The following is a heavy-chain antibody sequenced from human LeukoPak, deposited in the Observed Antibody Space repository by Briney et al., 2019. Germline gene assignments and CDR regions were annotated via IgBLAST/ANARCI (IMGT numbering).Heavy chain of an antibody. CDR2: ISSSSSYI. CDR3: ARSVVVPAAIPPDY. Sequence: PGGSLRLSCAASGFTFSSYSMNWVRQAPGKGLEWVSSISSSSSYIYYADSVKGRFTISRDNAKNSPYLQMNSLRAEDTAVYYCARSVVVPAAIPPDYWGQGTLVTVSS. CDR1: GFTFSSYS. J-gene: IGHJ4*02. D-gene: IGHD2-2*01. V-gene: IGHV3-21*01.